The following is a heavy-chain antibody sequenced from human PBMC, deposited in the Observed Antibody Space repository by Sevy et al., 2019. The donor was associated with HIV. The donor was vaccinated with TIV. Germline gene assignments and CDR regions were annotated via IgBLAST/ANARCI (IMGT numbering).Heavy chain of an antibody. D-gene: IGHD2-15*01. J-gene: IGHJ3*02. CDR3: AKDMARGDIVVVVAATDSKWGAFDI. V-gene: IGHV3-23*01. CDR1: GFTFSSYA. CDR2: ISGSGGST. Sequence: QLGGSLRLSCAASGFTFSSYAMSWVRQAPGKGLEWVSAISGSGGSTYYADSVKGRFTISRDNSKNTLYLQMNSLRAEDTAVYYCAKDMARGDIVVVVAATDSKWGAFDIWGQGTMVTVSS.